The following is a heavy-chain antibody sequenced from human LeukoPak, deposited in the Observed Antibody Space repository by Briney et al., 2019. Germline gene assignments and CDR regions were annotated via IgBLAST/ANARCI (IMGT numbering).Heavy chain of an antibody. J-gene: IGHJ4*02. D-gene: IGHD6-19*01. CDR2: IYYSGST. CDR1: GGSISSYY. CDR3: ARHGYSSAWYAGGFDY. Sequence: SETLSLTCTVSGGSISSYYWNWLRQPPGKGLEWIGYIYYSGSTNYNPSLKSRVTISVDTSKNQFSLKLSSVTAADTAVYYCARHGYSSAWYAGGFDYWGQGTLVTVSS. V-gene: IGHV4-59*08.